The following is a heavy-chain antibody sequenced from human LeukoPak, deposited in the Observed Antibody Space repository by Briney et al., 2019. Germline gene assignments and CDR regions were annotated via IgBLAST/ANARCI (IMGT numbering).Heavy chain of an antibody. Sequence: SETLSLTCSVSVFSISSNYFWGWIRQPPGKGLEWIGSIYPSGSTYYKPSLKSRVTISVDTSKNQFSLKLTSVTAADTAVYYCGRRSRSTWNYRRGDYWGQGTLVTVSS. CDR2: IYPSGST. D-gene: IGHD1-7*01. J-gene: IGHJ4*02. CDR1: VFSISSNYF. CDR3: GRRSRSTWNYRRGDY. V-gene: IGHV4-38-2*02.